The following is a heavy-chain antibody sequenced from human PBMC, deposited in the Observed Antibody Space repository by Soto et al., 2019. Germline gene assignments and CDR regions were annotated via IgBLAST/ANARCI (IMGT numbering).Heavy chain of an antibody. CDR3: ARNKYYYDSSGYYYFDY. D-gene: IGHD3-22*01. J-gene: IGHJ4*02. CDR1: GGTFSSYA. V-gene: IGHV1-69*13. Sequence: GASVKVSCKASGGTFSSYAISWVRQAPGQGLEWMGGIIPIFGTANYAQKFQGRVTITADESTSTAYMELSSLRSEDTAVYYCARNKYYYDSSGYYYFDYWGQGTLVTVS. CDR2: IIPIFGTA.